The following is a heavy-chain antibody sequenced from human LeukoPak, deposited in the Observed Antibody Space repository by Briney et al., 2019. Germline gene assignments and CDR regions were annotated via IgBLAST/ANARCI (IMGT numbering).Heavy chain of an antibody. J-gene: IGHJ3*02. CDR2: MNPNSGNT. V-gene: IGHV1-8*01. CDR1: GYTFSSYD. CDR3: ARGLRKTEYAFDI. Sequence: ASVKVSCKASGYTFSSYDINWVRQATGQGLEWMGWMNPNSGNTGYAQKFQGRVTMTRNTSISTAYMELSSLRSEDTAVYYCARGLRKTEYAFDIWGQGTMVTVSS.